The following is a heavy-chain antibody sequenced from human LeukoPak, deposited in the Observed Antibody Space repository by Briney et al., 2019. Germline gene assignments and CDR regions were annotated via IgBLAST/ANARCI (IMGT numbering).Heavy chain of an antibody. CDR2: IYDSGST. CDR1: GVSISGYY. CDR3: ARVGGTNYYYYGMDV. J-gene: IGHJ6*02. V-gene: IGHV4-59*01. D-gene: IGHD3-10*01. Sequence: PSETLSLTCTVSGVSISGYYWSWIRQPPGKGLEWIGYIYDSGSTNYNPSLKSRVTISVDTSKNQFSLKLSSVTAADMAVYYCARVGGTNYYYYGMDVWGQGTTVTVSS.